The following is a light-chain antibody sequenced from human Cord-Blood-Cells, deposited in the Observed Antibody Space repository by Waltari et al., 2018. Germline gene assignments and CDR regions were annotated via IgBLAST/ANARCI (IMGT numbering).Light chain of an antibody. CDR1: ESVSSRY. CDR3: KQYGSSPT. J-gene: IGKJ4*01. CDR2: GAS. V-gene: IGKV3-20*01. Sequence: EIVLTQSPGTLSLSPGERATLSCRDSESVSSRYLAWSQQKPGQAPRLLIYGASSRATGIPDRFSGSGSGTDFTLTISRLEPEDFAVYYCKQYGSSPTFGGGTKVEIK.